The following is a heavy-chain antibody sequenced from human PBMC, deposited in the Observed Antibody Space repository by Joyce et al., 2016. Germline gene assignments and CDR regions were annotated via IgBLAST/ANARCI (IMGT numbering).Heavy chain of an antibody. D-gene: IGHD3-10*01. J-gene: IGHJ4*02. Sequence: EVQVAEYGGGLVKPGGSLRLSCAASGFTFNVAWMTWVRQAPGKGLEWVCRIKSKTSGETTEYAAPVKGRFTISRDDSKNTVSLQMNGLRTEDTAVYFCAADVAEVGFGELDHWGQGTLVTVSS. V-gene: IGHV3-15*01. CDR1: GFTFNVAW. CDR3: AADVAEVGFGELDH. CDR2: IKSKTSGETT.